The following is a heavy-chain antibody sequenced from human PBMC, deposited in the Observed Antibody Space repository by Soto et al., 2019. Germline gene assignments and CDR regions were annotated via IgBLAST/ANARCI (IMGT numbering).Heavy chain of an antibody. D-gene: IGHD2-8*01. V-gene: IGHV5-51*01. CDR3: ARLSSCSNGVCYKFDY. Sequence: GESLKISCKASGYTFTSSWIGRVRQMPGKGLEWMGIIYPGDSDTRYSPSFRGQITISADRSITTAYLQWSGLKASDTGMYYCARLSSCSNGVCYKFDYWGPGTLVTVSS. CDR1: GYTFTSSW. CDR2: IYPGDSDT. J-gene: IGHJ4*02.